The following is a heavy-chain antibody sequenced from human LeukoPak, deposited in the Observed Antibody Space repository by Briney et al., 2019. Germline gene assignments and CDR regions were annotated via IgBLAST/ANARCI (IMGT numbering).Heavy chain of an antibody. CDR3: ARGTWDGDRTFDI. J-gene: IGHJ3*02. CDR2: ISGSSSII. CDR1: GFTFSSYS. Sequence: GESLKISCAASGFTFSSYSMNWVRQAPGKGLEWISYISGSSSIIDYTPSVKGRFTISRDNGKSSLYLQMNSLRDDDTAVYFCARGTWDGDRTFDIWGQGAMVTVSS. V-gene: IGHV3-48*02. D-gene: IGHD5-24*01.